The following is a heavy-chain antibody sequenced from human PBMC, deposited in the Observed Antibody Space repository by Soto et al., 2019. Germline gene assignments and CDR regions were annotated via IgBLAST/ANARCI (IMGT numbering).Heavy chain of an antibody. V-gene: IGHV1-8*01. D-gene: IGHD2-21*02. CDR3: TGGRLVTGRHYYCGVDL. CDR1: GYTFTAYD. J-gene: IGHJ6*02. Sequence: QVQLVQSGAEVKKPGASVKVSCKASGYTFTAYDMNWVRQASGQGLEWMGWMNPNLGNTDYAQRFQGRITMTRDTSTRAAYVELSNLESEDTAVYYCTGGRLVTGRHYYCGVDLWGQGTTVTVSS. CDR2: MNPNLGNT.